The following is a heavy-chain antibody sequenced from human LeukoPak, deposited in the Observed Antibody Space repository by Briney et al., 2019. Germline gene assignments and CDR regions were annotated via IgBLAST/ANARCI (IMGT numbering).Heavy chain of an antibody. CDR2: ISYDGSNK. CDR1: GFTFSSYG. V-gene: IGHV3-30*18. Sequence: GGSLRLSCAASGFTFSSYGMRWVRQAPGKGLEWVAVISYDGSNKYYADSVKGRFTISRDNSKNTLYLQMNSLRAEDTAVYYCAKFATPLGAFDIWGQGTMVTVSS. D-gene: IGHD3-16*01. CDR3: AKFATPLGAFDI. J-gene: IGHJ3*02.